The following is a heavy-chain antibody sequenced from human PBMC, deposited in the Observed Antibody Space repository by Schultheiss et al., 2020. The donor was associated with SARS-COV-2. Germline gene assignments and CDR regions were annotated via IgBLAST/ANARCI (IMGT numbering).Heavy chain of an antibody. Sequence: SETLSLTCAVSGYSISSGYYWGWIRQPPGKGLEWIGYIYYSGSTNYNPSLKSRVTISVDTSKNQFSLKLSSVTAADTAVYYCARDLPSRGRFDPWGQGTLVTVSS. CDR1: GYSISSGYY. CDR3: ARDLPSRGRFDP. V-gene: IGHV4-38-2*02. D-gene: IGHD3-10*01. J-gene: IGHJ5*02. CDR2: IYYSGST.